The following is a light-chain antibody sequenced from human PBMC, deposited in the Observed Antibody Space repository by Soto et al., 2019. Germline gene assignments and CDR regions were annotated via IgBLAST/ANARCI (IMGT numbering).Light chain of an antibody. Sequence: QSVLTQPPSVSGAPGQRVTISCTGSSSTIGAGFDVHWYQQLPGPAPKLLIYGDTNRPSGVPDRFSGSKSGTSASLVITGLQAEDEADYYCQSYDTALSVYVVFGGGTKLTVL. CDR1: SSTIGAGFD. V-gene: IGLV1-40*01. CDR2: GDT. J-gene: IGLJ2*01. CDR3: QSYDTALSVYVV.